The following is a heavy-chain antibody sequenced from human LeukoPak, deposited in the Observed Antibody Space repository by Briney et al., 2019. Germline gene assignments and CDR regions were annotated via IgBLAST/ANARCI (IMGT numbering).Heavy chain of an antibody. CDR1: GDSVSNNRAS. CDR3: VRIRGLGLFDY. J-gene: IGHJ4*02. D-gene: IGHD1-26*01. Sequence: TSQTLSLTCAISGDSVSNNRASWGWIRQSPSRGLEWLGRTYYRSQWFDDYAPSVRSRITINPDTSKNQFSLQLNSVTPEDTAVYYCVRIRGLGLFDYWGQGTLVTVSS. V-gene: IGHV6-1*01. CDR2: TYYRSQWFD.